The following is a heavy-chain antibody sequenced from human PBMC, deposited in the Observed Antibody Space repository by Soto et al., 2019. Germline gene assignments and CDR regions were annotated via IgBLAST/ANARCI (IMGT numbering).Heavy chain of an antibody. D-gene: IGHD1-26*01. CDR3: ARATRWSSDFDY. CDR1: GYTFTGYY. Sequence: ASVKVSCKASGYTFTGYYMHGVRQAPGQGLEWMGWINPNSGGTNYAQKFQGWVTMTRDTSISTAYMELSRLRSDDTAVYYCARATRWSSDFDYWGQGTLVTVSS. J-gene: IGHJ4*02. CDR2: INPNSGGT. V-gene: IGHV1-2*04.